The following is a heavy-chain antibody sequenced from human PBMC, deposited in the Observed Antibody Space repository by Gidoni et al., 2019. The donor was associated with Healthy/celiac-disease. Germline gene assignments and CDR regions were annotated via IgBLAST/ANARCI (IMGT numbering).Heavy chain of an antibody. CDR2: ISSNGVST. CDR3: VKGLWFGDY. J-gene: IGHJ4*02. D-gene: IGHD3-10*01. CDR1: GFTFSSYA. Sequence: EVQLVESGGGLVQPGGSLRLSGSASGFTFSSYAMHWVRQAPVKGRGYVSAISSNGVSTYYADSVKGRLTISRDNSKKTLYLQMSSLRVEDTAVYYCVKGLWFGDYWGQGTLVTVSS. V-gene: IGHV3-64D*06.